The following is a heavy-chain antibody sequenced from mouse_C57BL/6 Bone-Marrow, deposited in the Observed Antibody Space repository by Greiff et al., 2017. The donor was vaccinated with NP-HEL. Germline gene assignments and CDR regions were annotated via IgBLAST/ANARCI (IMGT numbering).Heavy chain of an antibody. CDR3: ATKLYYYGSSYEADY. V-gene: IGHV1-64*01. Sequence: QVQLQQPGAELVKPGASVKLSCKASGYTFTSYWMHWVKQRPGQGLEWIGMIHPNSGSTNYNEKFKSKATLTVDKSSSTAYMQLSSLTSEDSAVYYGATKLYYYGSSYEADYWGQGTTLTVSS. J-gene: IGHJ2*01. CDR1: GYTFTSYW. CDR2: IHPNSGST. D-gene: IGHD1-1*01.